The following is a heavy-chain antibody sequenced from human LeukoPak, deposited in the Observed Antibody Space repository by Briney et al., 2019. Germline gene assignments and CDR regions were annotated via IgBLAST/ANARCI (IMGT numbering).Heavy chain of an antibody. CDR1: GYTFTSYD. CDR2: MNPNSGNT. CDR3: ARVSLSRKQLLDY. D-gene: IGHD1-1*01. J-gene: IGHJ4*02. V-gene: IGHV1-8*01. Sequence: AAVKVSCKASGYTFTSYDINWVRQATGQGLEWMGWMNPNSGNTGYAQKFQERVTMPSTTSISTDYMELRSLRSEDTAVYYCARVSLSRKQLLDYWGQGTLVTVSS.